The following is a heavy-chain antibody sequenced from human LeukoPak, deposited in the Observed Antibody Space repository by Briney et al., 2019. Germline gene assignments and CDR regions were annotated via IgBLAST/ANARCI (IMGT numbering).Heavy chain of an antibody. CDR2: ISYDGSNK. V-gene: IGHV3-30-3*01. CDR1: GFTFSSYW. J-gene: IGHJ4*02. Sequence: GGSLRLSCAASGFTFSSYWMSWVRQAPGKGLEWVAVISYDGSNKYYADSVKGRFTISRDNSKNTLYLQMNSLRAEDTAVYYCARVAISTVTPYYFDYWGQGTLVTVSS. D-gene: IGHD4-11*01. CDR3: ARVAISTVTPYYFDY.